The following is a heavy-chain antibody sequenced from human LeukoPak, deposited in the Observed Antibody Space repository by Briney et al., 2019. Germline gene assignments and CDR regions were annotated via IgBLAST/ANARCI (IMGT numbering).Heavy chain of an antibody. J-gene: IGHJ6*02. Sequence: ASVKVSCKTSGYTFTAYYMHWVRQAPGQGLEWMGWINAGNGNTKYSQKFQGRVTITRDTSASTAYMELSSLRSEDTAVYYCARGSRFGAYYYYGMDVWGQGTTVTVSS. CDR1: GYTFTAYY. V-gene: IGHV1-3*01. CDR3: ARGSRFGAYYYYGMDV. CDR2: INAGNGNT. D-gene: IGHD3-10*01.